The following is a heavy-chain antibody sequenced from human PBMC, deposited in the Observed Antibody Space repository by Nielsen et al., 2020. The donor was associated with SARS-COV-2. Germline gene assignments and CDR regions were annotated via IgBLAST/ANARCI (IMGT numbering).Heavy chain of an antibody. J-gene: IGHJ5*02. CDR2: FDPEDGET. CDR1: GYTLTELS. D-gene: IGHD5-18*01. V-gene: IGHV1-24*01. CDR3: AREYSYVDWFDP. Sequence: ASVKVSCKVSGYTLTELSMHWVRQAPGKGLEWMGGFDPEDGETIYAQKFQGRVTMTTDTSTSTAYMELRSLRSDDTAVYYCAREYSYVDWFDPWGQGTLVTVSS.